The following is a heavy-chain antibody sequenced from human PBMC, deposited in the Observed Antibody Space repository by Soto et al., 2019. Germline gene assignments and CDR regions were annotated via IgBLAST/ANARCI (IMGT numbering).Heavy chain of an antibody. CDR1: GYTFSNYG. CDR2: VSVKNGNT. J-gene: IGHJ6*03. Sequence: QVQLVQSGAEMKKPGASVKVSCKASGYTFSNYGFSWVRQAPGQGLEWMGWVSVKNGNTNYAQEFQGRVTMTTDTSTRTAYMQLRSLTSDDTAVDYCASTVDYGAQADYIDVWGKGATVTVSS. CDR3: ASTVDYGAQADYIDV. V-gene: IGHV1-18*01. D-gene: IGHD4-17*01.